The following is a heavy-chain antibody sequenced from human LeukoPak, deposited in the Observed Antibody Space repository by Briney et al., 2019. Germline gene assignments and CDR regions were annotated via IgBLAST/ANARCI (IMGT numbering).Heavy chain of an antibody. CDR3: ARADSSSFLGGGWFDP. D-gene: IGHD6-13*01. CDR2: IIPIFGTA. J-gene: IGHJ5*02. V-gene: IGHV1-69*06. CDR1: GYTFTSYA. Sequence: GASVKVSCKASGYTFTSYAMNWVRQAPGQGLEWMGGIIPIFGTANYAQKFQGRVTITADKSTSTAYMELSSLRSEDTAVYYCARADSSSFLGGGWFDPWGQGTLVTVSS.